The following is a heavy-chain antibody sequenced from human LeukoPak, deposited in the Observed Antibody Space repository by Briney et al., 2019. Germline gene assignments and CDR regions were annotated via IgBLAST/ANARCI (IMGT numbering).Heavy chain of an antibody. CDR3: ARAESNWFDP. CDR2: IYYSGST. Sequence: SQTLSLTCTVSGDSISSGGYYWSWIRQHPGKGLEWIGYIYYSGSTYYNPSLKSRVTISVDTSKNQFSLKLSSVTAADAAVYYCARAESNWFDPWGQGTLVTVSS. V-gene: IGHV4-31*03. CDR1: GDSISSGGYY. J-gene: IGHJ5*02.